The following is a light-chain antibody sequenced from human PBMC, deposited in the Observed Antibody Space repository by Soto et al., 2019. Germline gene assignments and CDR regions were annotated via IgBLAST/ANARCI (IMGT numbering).Light chain of an antibody. Sequence: EIVLTQSPGTLSLSPGQRATLSCRPSQNIGNNYLVWYQQKPGVTPRLLVYALSHRATGTPDRFSGSGSGTDFSLTISRLEPEDSAIYYCQQYGSSPFTFGQGTKLEI. CDR1: QNIGNNY. J-gene: IGKJ2*01. V-gene: IGKV3-20*01. CDR2: ALS. CDR3: QQYGSSPFT.